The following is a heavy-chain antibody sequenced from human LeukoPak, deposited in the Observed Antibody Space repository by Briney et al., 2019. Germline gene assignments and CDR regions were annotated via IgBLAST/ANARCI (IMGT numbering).Heavy chain of an antibody. J-gene: IGHJ5*02. CDR3: ARDPPLYYYDSSGYYYGSWFDP. D-gene: IGHD3-22*01. CDR1: GGSISNSHYY. CDR2: IYYSGST. Sequence: SETLSLTCTVSGGSISNSHYYWGWIRQPPGKGLEWIGSIYYSGSTYYSPSLKSRVTISVDTSKNQFSLKLSSVTAADTAVYYCARDPPLYYYDSSGYYYGSWFDPWGQGTLVTVSS. V-gene: IGHV4-39*07.